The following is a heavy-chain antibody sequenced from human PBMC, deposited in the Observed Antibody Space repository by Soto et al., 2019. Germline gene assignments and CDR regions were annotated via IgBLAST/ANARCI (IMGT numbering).Heavy chain of an antibody. CDR2: ISGSGSSI. Sequence: EVQLLESGGGLVQPEGSLRLSCAASGFTFSNYAMTWVRQAPGKGLEWVSGISGSGSSIYYADSVKGRFTISRDNSKNTMYLQMNSLRAEDTAVYYCAKGGYSSRWKNWFAPWGQGTLVTVSS. CDR3: AKGGYSSRWKNWFAP. D-gene: IGHD6-13*01. CDR1: GFTFSNYA. V-gene: IGHV3-23*01. J-gene: IGHJ5*02.